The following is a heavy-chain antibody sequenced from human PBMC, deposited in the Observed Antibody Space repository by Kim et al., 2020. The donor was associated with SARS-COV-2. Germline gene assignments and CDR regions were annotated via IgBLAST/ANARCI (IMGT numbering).Heavy chain of an antibody. CDR2: IKQDGSEK. J-gene: IGHJ4*02. D-gene: IGHD6-19*01. Sequence: GGSLRLSCAASGFTFSSYWMSWVRQAPGKGLEWVANIKQDGSEKYYVDSVKGRFTISRDNAKNSLYLQMNSLRAEDTAVYYCARDLGYSSGWTREFGFDYWGQGTLVTVSS. CDR1: GFTFSSYW. CDR3: ARDLGYSSGWTREFGFDY. V-gene: IGHV3-7*01.